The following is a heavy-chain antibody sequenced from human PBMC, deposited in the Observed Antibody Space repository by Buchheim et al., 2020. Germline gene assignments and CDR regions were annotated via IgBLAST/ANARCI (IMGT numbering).Heavy chain of an antibody. CDR1: GGSFSGYY. CDR2: INHSGST. J-gene: IGHJ4*02. D-gene: IGHD3-3*01. CDR3: ARHEYYDFWSGYPGDYFDY. Sequence: QVQLQQWGAGLLKPSETLSLTCAVYGGSFSGYYWSWIRQPPGKGLEWIGEINHSGSTNYNPSLKSRVTISVDTSKNQFSLKLSSVTAADTAVYYCARHEYYDFWSGYPGDYFDYWGQGTL. V-gene: IGHV4-34*01.